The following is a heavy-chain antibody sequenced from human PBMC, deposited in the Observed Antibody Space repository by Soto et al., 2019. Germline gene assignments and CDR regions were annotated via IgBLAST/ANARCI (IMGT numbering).Heavy chain of an antibody. Sequence: QLQLQESGSGLVKPSQTLSLTCAVSGGSISSGGYSWSWIRQPPGKGLEWIGYIYHSGSTYYNPSLTSRGTISADRSKNQFSRKLSAVTAADTAAYYCAGAGETTFWFDPWGQGTLVTVSS. CDR1: GGSISSGGYS. V-gene: IGHV4-30-2*01. J-gene: IGHJ5*02. D-gene: IGHD3-16*01. CDR3: AGAGETTFWFDP. CDR2: IYHSGST.